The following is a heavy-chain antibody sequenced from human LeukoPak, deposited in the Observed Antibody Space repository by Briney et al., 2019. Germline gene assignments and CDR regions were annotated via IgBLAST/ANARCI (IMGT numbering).Heavy chain of an antibody. D-gene: IGHD6-19*01. CDR3: ARHSLYSSGYAFDI. Sequence: PSETLSLTCTVSGGSISSSSYYWGWIRQPPGKGLEWIGGIYYSGSTYYNPSLKSRVTISVDTSKNQFSLKLSSVTAADTAVYYCARHSLYSSGYAFDIWGQGTMVTVSS. J-gene: IGHJ3*02. CDR1: GGSISSSSYY. CDR2: IYYSGST. V-gene: IGHV4-39*01.